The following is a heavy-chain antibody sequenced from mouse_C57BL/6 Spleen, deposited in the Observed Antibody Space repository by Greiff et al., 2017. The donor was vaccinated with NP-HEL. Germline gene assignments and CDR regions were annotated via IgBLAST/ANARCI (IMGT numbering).Heavy chain of an antibody. V-gene: IGHV1-52*01. CDR1: GYTFTSYW. CDR3: ARGGSYGRYFDY. D-gene: IGHD1-1*02. Sequence: VQLQQPGTELVKPGASVKLSCKASGYTFTSYWMHWVKQRPGQGLEWIGNIDPSDSETHYNQKFKDKATLTVDKSSSTAYMQLSSLTSEDSAVYYCARGGSYGRYFDYWGQGTTLTVSS. J-gene: IGHJ2*01. CDR2: IDPSDSET.